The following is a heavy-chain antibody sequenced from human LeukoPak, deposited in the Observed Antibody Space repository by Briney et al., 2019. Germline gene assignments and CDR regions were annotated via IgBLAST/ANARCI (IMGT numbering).Heavy chain of an antibody. CDR1: GYTFTSYD. D-gene: IGHD2-2*02. Sequence: ASVKVSFKASGYTFTSYDINWVRQATGQGLEWIGWMNPNSGNTGYAQKFQGRVTITADESTSAAYMELSSLRSEDTAVYYCARVGHCSSTSCYMKDIWGQGTMVTVSS. V-gene: IGHV1-8*01. CDR3: ARVGHCSSTSCYMKDI. J-gene: IGHJ3*02. CDR2: MNPNSGNT.